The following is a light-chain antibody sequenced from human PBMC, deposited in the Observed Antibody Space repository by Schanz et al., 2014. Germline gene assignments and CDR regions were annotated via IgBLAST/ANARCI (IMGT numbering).Light chain of an antibody. J-gene: IGKJ2*01. CDR3: QQYDNWPRT. V-gene: IGKV3-15*01. CDR1: QSVSSSY. Sequence: EIVLTQSPGTLSLSPGERATLSCRASQSVSSSYLAWYQQKPGQAPRLLIYNAVTRATGIPARFSGSWSGTEFTLTISSLQSEDLAVYYCQQYDNWPRTFGQGTKLEIK. CDR2: NAV.